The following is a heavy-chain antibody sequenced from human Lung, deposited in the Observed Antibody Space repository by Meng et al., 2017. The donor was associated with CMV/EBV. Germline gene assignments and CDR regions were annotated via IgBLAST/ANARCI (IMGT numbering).Heavy chain of an antibody. V-gene: IGHV3-21*01. CDR3: ATDKGEGFDP. CDR2: ISSGSTSI. J-gene: IGHJ5*02. Sequence: EVQRVESGGGLVKPGGSLRLSCAASGFTLSDSNMNWVRQAPGKGLEWVSSISSGSTSIYYADSVKGRFTISRDNAKNSLYLQMNSLRAEDTALYYCATDKGEGFDPWGQGTLVTVSS. D-gene: IGHD2-21*01. CDR1: GFTLSDSN.